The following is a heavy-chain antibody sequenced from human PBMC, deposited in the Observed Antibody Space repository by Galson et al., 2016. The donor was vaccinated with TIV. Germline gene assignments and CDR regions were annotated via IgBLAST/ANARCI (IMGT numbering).Heavy chain of an antibody. V-gene: IGHV4-38-2*01. J-gene: IGHJ4*02. CDR3: ARHVSGWSFDY. CDR1: GYSIISGYY. Sequence: SETLSLTCAVSGYSIISGYYWGWIRQPPGKGLEWIGSIYESGNTYYNPSLKSRVTISVDTSKNHFSLNLSSVTAADTAVYYCARHVSGWSFDYWGQGTLVTVSS. CDR2: IYESGNT. D-gene: IGHD6-19*01.